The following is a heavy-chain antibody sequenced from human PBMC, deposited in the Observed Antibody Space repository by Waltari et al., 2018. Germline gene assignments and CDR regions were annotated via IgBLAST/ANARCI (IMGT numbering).Heavy chain of an antibody. J-gene: IGHJ4*02. V-gene: IGHV3-23*01. CDR2: ISGIGGST. CDR1: GFTFSSYA. CDR3: AKTKDYDFWSGLYY. D-gene: IGHD3-3*01. Sequence: EVQLLESGGGLVQPGGSLRPSCAASGFTFSSYAMSWVRQAPGKGLEWVSAISGIGGSTRYADSVKGRFTISRDNSKNTLYLKMNSLRAEDTAVYYCAKTKDYDFWSGLYYWGQGTLVTVSS.